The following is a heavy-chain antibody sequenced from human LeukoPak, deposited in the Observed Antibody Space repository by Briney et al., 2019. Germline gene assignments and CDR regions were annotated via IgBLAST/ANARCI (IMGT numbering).Heavy chain of an antibody. CDR3: ARTRTATRENYIEY. CDR1: VYSISSGYY. CDR2: IYHSGGA. V-gene: IGHV4-38-2*01. Sequence: SETLSLTRVVSVYSISSGYYWGWIRQPPGKGLEWIGSIYHSGGAFHNPSLKSRVTISVDTSKNQFSLKRIPVTAADTAVYYCARTRTATRENYIEYWGQGTLVTVSS. D-gene: IGHD5-18*01. J-gene: IGHJ4*02.